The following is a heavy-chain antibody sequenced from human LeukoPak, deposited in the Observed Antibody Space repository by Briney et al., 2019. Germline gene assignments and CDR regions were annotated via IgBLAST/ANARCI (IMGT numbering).Heavy chain of an antibody. D-gene: IGHD3-22*01. CDR2: ISWNSGSI. V-gene: IGHV3-9*01. Sequence: SGGSLRLSCAASGFTFDDYALQWVRQAPGKGLEWVSGISWNSGSIGYADSVKGRFTISRDNAKNSLYLQMNSLRAEDTALYCCAKDYYDSSGYPRFDYWGQGTLVTVSS. CDR3: AKDYYDSSGYPRFDY. J-gene: IGHJ4*02. CDR1: GFTFDDYA.